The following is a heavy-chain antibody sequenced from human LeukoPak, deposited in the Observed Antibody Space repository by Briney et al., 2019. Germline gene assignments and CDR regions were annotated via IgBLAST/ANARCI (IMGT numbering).Heavy chain of an antibody. Sequence: ASVKVSCKASGYSFSSYGISWVRQAPGQGLEGIGWISAYSGNTHYAQKFQGRVTMTTDTSTTTAYMELRGLRSDDTAVYYCARAEKPNWGNYYYYCMDVWGKGTTVTVSS. CDR1: GYSFSSYG. J-gene: IGHJ6*03. CDR3: ARAEKPNWGNYYYYCMDV. V-gene: IGHV1-18*01. CDR2: ISAYSGNT. D-gene: IGHD7-27*01.